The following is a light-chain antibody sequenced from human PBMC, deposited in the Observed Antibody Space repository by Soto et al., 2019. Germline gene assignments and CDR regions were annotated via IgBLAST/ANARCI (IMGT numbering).Light chain of an antibody. Sequence: QSALTQPASVSGSPGQSITISCSGTNSDLGDYNYVSWYQQYPGKAPKLMIFEVNNRPSGVSNRFSGSKSGNTASLTISGLQDEDEAYYYCSSYTRSDWVFGGGTKLTVL. V-gene: IGLV2-14*01. J-gene: IGLJ3*02. CDR2: EVN. CDR3: SSYTRSDWV. CDR1: NSDLGDYNY.